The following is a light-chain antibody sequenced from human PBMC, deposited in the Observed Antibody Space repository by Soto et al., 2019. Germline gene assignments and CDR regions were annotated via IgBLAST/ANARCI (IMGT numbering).Light chain of an antibody. CDR2: EVS. V-gene: IGLV2-14*01. Sequence: QSVLTQPASVSGSPGQSITISCTGTSSDVGTYNFVSWYQQHPGKVPKLVIYEVSNRPSGVPNRFFGSKSGNRGSLTISGLQAEDEADYYCCSYTGGTSWVFGGGTKLTVL. J-gene: IGLJ3*02. CDR3: CSYTGGTSWV. CDR1: SSDVGTYNF.